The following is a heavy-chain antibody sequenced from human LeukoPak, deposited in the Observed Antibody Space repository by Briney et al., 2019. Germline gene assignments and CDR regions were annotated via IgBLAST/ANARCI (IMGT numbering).Heavy chain of an antibody. J-gene: IGHJ4*02. CDR1: GFTFSTYS. D-gene: IGHD3-22*01. Sequence: GGSLRLTCAASGFTFSTYSMNWVRQAPGKGLEWVSYISSSSSTIYYADSVKGRFTISRDNAKNSLYLQMNSLRAEDTAVYYCARGSTYYDSSGQVPFDYWGQGTLVTVSS. V-gene: IGHV3-48*01. CDR2: ISSSSSTI. CDR3: ARGSTYYDSSGQVPFDY.